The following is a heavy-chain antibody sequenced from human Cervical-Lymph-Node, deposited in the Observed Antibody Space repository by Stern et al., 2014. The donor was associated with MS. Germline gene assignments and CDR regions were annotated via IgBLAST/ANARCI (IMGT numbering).Heavy chain of an antibody. CDR1: GFAFSTYG. Sequence: QLVEYGGGVVQPGRSLRLSCSPSGFAFSTYGMHWVRQAPGKGLEWVALISFDGAKTYYADSVKGRFTISRDNPKNTLYLQMKSLRGEDTAVYYCARGSDWYPLDYWGQGTLVTVSS. CDR3: ARGSDWYPLDY. D-gene: IGHD6-19*01. CDR2: ISFDGAKT. J-gene: IGHJ4*02. V-gene: IGHV3-30*03.